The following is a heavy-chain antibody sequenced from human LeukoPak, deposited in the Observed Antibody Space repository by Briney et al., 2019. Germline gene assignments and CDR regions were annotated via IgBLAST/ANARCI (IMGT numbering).Heavy chain of an antibody. J-gene: IGHJ4*02. CDR2: IYYSGST. CDR1: GGSISSYY. V-gene: IGHV4-59*12. Sequence: LETLSLTCTVSGGSISSYYWSWIRQPPGKGLEWIGYIYYSGSTYYNPSLKSRVTISVDTSKNQFSLKLSSVTAADTAVYYCAREMTTVTTGDHFDYWGQGTLVTVSS. D-gene: IGHD4-17*01. CDR3: AREMTTVTTGDHFDY.